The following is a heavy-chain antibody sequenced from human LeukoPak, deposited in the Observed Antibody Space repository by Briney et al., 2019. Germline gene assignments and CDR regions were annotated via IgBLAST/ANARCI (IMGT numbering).Heavy chain of an antibody. Sequence: SETLSLTCTVSGGSISSYYWSWIRQPPGKGLEWIGYIYYSGSTNYNPSLKSRVTISVDTSRNQFSLKLSSVTAADTAVYYCARWTTETSDAFDIWGQGTMVTVSS. CDR1: GGSISSYY. CDR3: ARWTTETSDAFDI. V-gene: IGHV4-59*01. J-gene: IGHJ3*02. D-gene: IGHD4-17*01. CDR2: IYYSGST.